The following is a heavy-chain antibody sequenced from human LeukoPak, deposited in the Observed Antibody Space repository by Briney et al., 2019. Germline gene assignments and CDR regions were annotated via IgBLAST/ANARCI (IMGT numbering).Heavy chain of an antibody. CDR3: AATGR. V-gene: IGHV3-69-1*02. Sequence: RSLRLSCVGSGLALRNYHVTWVRQAPGKGLEWVADIHETGDSHYADSVKGRFTISRENAKNSVYLQMNSLRADDTAVYYCAATGRWGQGTLVAVSS. CDR2: IHETGDS. J-gene: IGHJ4*02. CDR1: GLALRNYH.